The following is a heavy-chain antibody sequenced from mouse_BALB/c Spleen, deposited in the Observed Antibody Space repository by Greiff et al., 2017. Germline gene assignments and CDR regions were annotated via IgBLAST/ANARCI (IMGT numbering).Heavy chain of an antibody. CDR2: IWTGGGT. V-gene: IGHV2-9-2*01. CDR3: ERGNYYLDY. D-gene: IGHD2-1*01. CDR1: GFSLTSYD. J-gene: IGHJ2*01. Sequence: QVQLKESGPGLVAPSQSLSITCTVSGFSLTSYDISWIRQPPGKGLEWLGVIWTGGGTNYNSAFMSRLSISKDNSKSQVFLQMNSLQTDDTAIYYCERGNYYLDYGGQGTTHTVSS.